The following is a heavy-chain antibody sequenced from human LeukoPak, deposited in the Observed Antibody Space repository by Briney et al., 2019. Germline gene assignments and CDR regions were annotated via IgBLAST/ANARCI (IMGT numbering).Heavy chain of an antibody. CDR3: ARSPHRGYTYGYFDY. V-gene: IGHV5-51*01. D-gene: IGHD5-18*01. CDR1: GYSFTTYW. J-gene: IGHJ4*02. Sequence: GESLKISCKGSGYSFTTYWIGWVRQMPGEGLEWMGIIYPGDSDTRYNPSFQGQVTISADKSISTAYLQWSSLKASDTAMYYCARSPHRGYTYGYFDYWGQGTLVTVSS. CDR2: IYPGDSDT.